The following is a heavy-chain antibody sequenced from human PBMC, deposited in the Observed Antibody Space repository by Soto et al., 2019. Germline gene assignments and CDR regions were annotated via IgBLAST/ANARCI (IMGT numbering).Heavy chain of an antibody. CDR1: GFTFSGSA. J-gene: IGHJ3*02. CDR3: TRTMTTAALKI. D-gene: IGHD4-17*01. CDR2: IRSKANRYAT. V-gene: IGHV3-73*02. Sequence: EVQLVESGGGLVQPGGSLKLSCAASGFTFSGSAMHWVRQASGKGLEWVGRIRSKANRYATAYAASVKGRFTISRDDSKNTAYLQMNSLKTEDTAFYYCTRTMTTAALKIWGQGTMVTVSS.